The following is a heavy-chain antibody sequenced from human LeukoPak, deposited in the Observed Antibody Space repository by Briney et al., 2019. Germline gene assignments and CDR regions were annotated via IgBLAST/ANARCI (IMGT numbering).Heavy chain of an antibody. CDR1: GFTFSSYG. CDR2: IRYDGSNK. V-gene: IGHV3-30*02. CDR3: AKERFVRWAAAGPNVFDY. J-gene: IGHJ4*02. D-gene: IGHD6-13*01. Sequence: PGGSLRLSCAASGFTFSSYGMHWVRQAPGKGLEWVAFIRYDGSNKYYADSVKGPFTISRDNSKNTLYLQMNSLRAEDTAVYYCAKERFVRWAAAGPNVFDYWGQGTLVTVSS.